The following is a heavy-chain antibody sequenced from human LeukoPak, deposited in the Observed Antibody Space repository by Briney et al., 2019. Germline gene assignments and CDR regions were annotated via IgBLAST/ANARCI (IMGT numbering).Heavy chain of an antibody. Sequence: ASVKVSCKASGYTFTSYYMHWVRQAPGQGLEWMRIINPSGGSTSYAQKFQGRVTMTRDTSTSTVYMEVSSLRSEDTAVYYCARGGAPRLIWFDPWGQGTLVTVSS. CDR3: ARGGAPRLIWFDP. CDR1: GYTFTSYY. V-gene: IGHV1-46*03. J-gene: IGHJ5*02. D-gene: IGHD1-26*01. CDR2: INPSGGST.